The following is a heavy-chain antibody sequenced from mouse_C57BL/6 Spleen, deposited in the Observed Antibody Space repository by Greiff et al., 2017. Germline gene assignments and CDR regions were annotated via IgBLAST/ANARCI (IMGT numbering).Heavy chain of an antibody. Sequence: QVQLQQPGAELVKPGASVKLSCKASGYTFTSYWMHWVKQRPGQGLEWIGMIHPNSGSTNYNEKFKSKATLTVDKSSSTAYMQLSSLTSEDSAVYYCARVYGSSYEDYWGQGTTLTVSS. V-gene: IGHV1-64*01. CDR2: IHPNSGST. J-gene: IGHJ2*01. CDR1: GYTFTSYW. CDR3: ARVYGSSYEDY. D-gene: IGHD1-1*01.